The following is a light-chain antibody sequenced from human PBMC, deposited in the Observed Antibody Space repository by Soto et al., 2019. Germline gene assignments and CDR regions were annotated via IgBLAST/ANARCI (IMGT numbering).Light chain of an antibody. CDR3: QQYGSSPLT. CDR2: GAS. V-gene: IGKV3-20*01. CDR1: QSVSNNY. Sequence: EIVLSQSPGTLSLSPGEKATLSCRASQSVSNNYLAWYQQKPGQAPRLLIYGASSRATGIPDRFSGSGSGTDFTLTISRLEPKDCAVYYCQQYGSSPLTFGGGAKV. J-gene: IGKJ4*01.